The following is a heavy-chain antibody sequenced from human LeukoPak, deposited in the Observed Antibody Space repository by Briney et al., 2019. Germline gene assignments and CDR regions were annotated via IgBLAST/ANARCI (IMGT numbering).Heavy chain of an antibody. Sequence: GRSLRLSCAASGFTFSSYSMNWVRQAPGKGLEWVSYISSSSSTIYYADSVKGRFTISRDNAKNSLYLQMNSLRAEDTAVYYCARDQSSSWYEISYYYYYYMDVWGKGTTVTVSS. J-gene: IGHJ6*03. CDR2: ISSSSSTI. CDR3: ARDQSSSWYEISYYYYYYMDV. D-gene: IGHD6-13*01. V-gene: IGHV3-48*04. CDR1: GFTFSSYS.